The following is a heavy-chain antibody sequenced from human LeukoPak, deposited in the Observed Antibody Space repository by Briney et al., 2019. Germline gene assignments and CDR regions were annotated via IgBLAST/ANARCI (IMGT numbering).Heavy chain of an antibody. CDR1: GFTFSSYA. Sequence: PGGSLRLSCAASGFTFSSYAMSWVRQAPGKGLEWVSAISGSGGSTYYADSVKGRFTISRDTSKNTLYLQMNSLRAEDTAVYYCAKDSAYDFWSGYYGYFDNWGQGTLVTVSS. J-gene: IGHJ4*02. CDR2: ISGSGGST. D-gene: IGHD3-3*01. V-gene: IGHV3-23*01. CDR3: AKDSAYDFWSGYYGYFDN.